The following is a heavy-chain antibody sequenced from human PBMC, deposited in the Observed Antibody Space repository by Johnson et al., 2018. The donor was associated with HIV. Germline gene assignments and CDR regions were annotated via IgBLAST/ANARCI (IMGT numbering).Heavy chain of an antibody. CDR1: GFTFISYA. CDR2: ISYDGSNK. CDR3: ARGGVVHDAFDM. J-gene: IGHJ3*02. D-gene: IGHD2-2*01. Sequence: QVQLVESGGGVVQPGRSLRLSCAASGFTFISYAMHWVRQAPGKGLEWVAVISYDGSNKDYADPVKGRFTLSRDNSKNTLYLQLSSLRTEDTAVFYCARGGVVHDAFDMWGQGTMVTVSS. V-gene: IGHV3-30-3*01.